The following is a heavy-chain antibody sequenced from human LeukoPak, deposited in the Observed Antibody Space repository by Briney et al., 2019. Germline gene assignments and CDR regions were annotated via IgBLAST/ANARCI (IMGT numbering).Heavy chain of an antibody. CDR3: ARAVSGRFDY. J-gene: IGHJ4*02. CDR1: GGSMSPYH. CDR2: IYYSGST. Sequence: SETPSLTCTVSGGSMSPYHWGWIRQPPGKGLEWTGYIYYSGSTNYNPSLRSRVTISVDTSKNQFSLKLSSVTAADTAIYYCARAVSGRFDYWGQGTLVTVSS. D-gene: IGHD6-19*01. V-gene: IGHV4-59*08.